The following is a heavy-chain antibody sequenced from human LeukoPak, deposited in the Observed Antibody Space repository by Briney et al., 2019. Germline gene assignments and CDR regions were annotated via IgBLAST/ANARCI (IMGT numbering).Heavy chain of an antibody. Sequence: GGSLRLSCEASGFTFSSYWMSWVRQAPGKGLEWVANIKQDGSEKYYVDSVKGRFTISRDNAKNSLYLQMNSLRAEDTAVYYCAREWELDPFDYWGQGTLVTVSS. CDR2: IKQDGSEK. CDR1: GFTFSSYW. CDR3: AREWELDPFDY. V-gene: IGHV3-7*01. J-gene: IGHJ4*02. D-gene: IGHD1-26*01.